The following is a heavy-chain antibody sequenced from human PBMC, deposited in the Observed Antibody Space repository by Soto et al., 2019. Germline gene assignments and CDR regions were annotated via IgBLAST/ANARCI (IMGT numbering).Heavy chain of an antibody. CDR2: ISGSGGST. CDR3: ASGNDYTLEMVD. J-gene: IGHJ4*02. D-gene: IGHD4-4*01. V-gene: IGHV3-23*01. CDR1: GFTFSSYA. Sequence: GSLRLSCAASGFTFSSYAMSWVRQAPGKGLEWVSAISGSGGSTYYADSVKGRFTISRDNSKNTLYLQMNSLRAEDTAVYYCASGNDYTLEMVDWGQGTLVTVSS.